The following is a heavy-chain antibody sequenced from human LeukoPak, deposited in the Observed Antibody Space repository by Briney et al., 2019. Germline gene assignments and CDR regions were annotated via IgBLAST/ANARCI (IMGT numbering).Heavy chain of an antibody. J-gene: IGHJ1*01. CDR3: ATVVPIVVVPAAIPGYFQH. CDR2: FDPEDVET. CDR1: GYTLTELS. V-gene: IGHV1-24*01. Sequence: ASVKVSCKVSGYTLTELSMHWVRQAPGKGLEWMGGFDPEDVETIYAQKFQSRVTMTEDTSTDTAYMELSSLRSEDTAVYYCATVVPIVVVPAAIPGYFQHWGQGTLVTVSS. D-gene: IGHD2-2*01.